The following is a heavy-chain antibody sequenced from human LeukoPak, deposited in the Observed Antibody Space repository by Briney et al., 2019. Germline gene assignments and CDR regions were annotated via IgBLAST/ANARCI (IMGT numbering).Heavy chain of an antibody. CDR2: IYTSGST. J-gene: IGHJ4*02. CDR1: GGSISSGGYY. D-gene: IGHD4-17*01. Sequence: SETLSLTCTVSGGSISSGGYYWSWIRQPAGKGLEWIGRIYTSGSTNYNPSLKSRVTMSVDTSKNQFSLRLSSVTAADTAVYYCARGVYGDYEHYYFDYWGQGTLVTVSS. CDR3: ARGVYGDYEHYYFDY. V-gene: IGHV4-61*02.